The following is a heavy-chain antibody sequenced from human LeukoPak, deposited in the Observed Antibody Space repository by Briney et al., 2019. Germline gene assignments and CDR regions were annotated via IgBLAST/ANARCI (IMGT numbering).Heavy chain of an antibody. J-gene: IGHJ4*02. CDR2: IYSGGST. Sequence: GGSLRLSCAASGFTVSSNYMSWVRQAPGKGLEWVSVIYSGGSTYYADSVKGRFTISRDNAKNSLYLQMNSLRAEDTAVYYCASNPLGGYCSGGSCSRDYWGQGTLVTVSS. V-gene: IGHV3-53*01. D-gene: IGHD2-15*01. CDR1: GFTVSSNY. CDR3: ASNPLGGYCSGGSCSRDY.